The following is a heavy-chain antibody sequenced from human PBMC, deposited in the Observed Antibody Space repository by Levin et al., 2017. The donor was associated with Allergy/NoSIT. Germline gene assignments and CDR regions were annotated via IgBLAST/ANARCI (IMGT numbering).Heavy chain of an antibody. CDR2: INPNSGGT. CDR1: GYTFTGYY. D-gene: IGHD6-13*01. J-gene: IGHJ3*02. Sequence: ASVKVSCKASGYTFTGYYMHWVRQAPGQGLEWMGWINPNSGGTNYAQKFQGRVTMTRDTSISTAYMELSRLRSDDTAVYYCARDPQGLAAAGTFAFDIWGQGTMVTVSS. CDR3: ARDPQGLAAAGTFAFDI. V-gene: IGHV1-2*02.